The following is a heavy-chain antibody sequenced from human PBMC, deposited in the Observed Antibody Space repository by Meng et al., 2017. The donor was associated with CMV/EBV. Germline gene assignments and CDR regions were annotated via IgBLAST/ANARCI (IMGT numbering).Heavy chain of an antibody. Sequence: QVQLVQSGAEVKKPGASVKVSCKASGYTFPSYALHWVRQAPGQRLEWMGWINAGNGNTKYSQKFQGRGTITRDTSASTAYMELSSLRSEDTAVYYCARDLSPYYYDSSGYYPEGAFDYWGQGTLVTVSS. J-gene: IGHJ4*02. D-gene: IGHD3-22*01. CDR1: GYTFPSYA. CDR2: INAGNGNT. V-gene: IGHV1-3*01. CDR3: ARDLSPYYYDSSGYYPEGAFDY.